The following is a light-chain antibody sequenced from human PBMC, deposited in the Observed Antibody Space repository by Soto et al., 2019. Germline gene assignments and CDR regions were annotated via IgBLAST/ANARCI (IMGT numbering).Light chain of an antibody. CDR2: AAS. J-gene: IGKJ1*01. V-gene: IGKV1-39*01. CDR1: QSTSSY. Sequence: DIQMTQSPSSLSASVRDRVTFTCRASQSTSSYLNWYQQKPGKAPKVLIYAASSLQSGVPSRFRGSGSGTDFTLTISSLQPEAFATYYCQQSYSIPWTFGQGTKVEIK. CDR3: QQSYSIPWT.